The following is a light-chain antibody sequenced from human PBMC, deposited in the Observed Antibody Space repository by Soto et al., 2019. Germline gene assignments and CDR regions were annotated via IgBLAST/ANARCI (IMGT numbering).Light chain of an antibody. CDR3: QQHNGYSERM. Sequence: DNQMYQSPATLSASAGDRVTITCRASQSISTWLAWYQQKPGKAPKLLIYGASSLASGVPSRFSGSGSGTEFTLTISSLQPDDFATYYCQQHNGYSERMFGQGTKVDIK. CDR1: QSISTW. J-gene: IGKJ1*01. V-gene: IGKV1-5*01. CDR2: GAS.